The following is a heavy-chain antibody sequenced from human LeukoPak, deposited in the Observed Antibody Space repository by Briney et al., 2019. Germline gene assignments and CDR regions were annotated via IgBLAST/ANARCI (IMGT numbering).Heavy chain of an antibody. CDR1: GFTFSDYS. CDR3: ARDLVVAAGFDY. J-gene: IGHJ4*02. D-gene: IGHD2-15*01. Sequence: GGSLRLSCAASGFTFSDYSMNWVRQAPGKGLEWVAVIWYDGSNKYYADSVKGRFTISRDNSKNTLYLQMNSLRAEDTAVYYCARDLVVAAGFDYWGQGTLVTVSS. V-gene: IGHV3-33*08. CDR2: IWYDGSNK.